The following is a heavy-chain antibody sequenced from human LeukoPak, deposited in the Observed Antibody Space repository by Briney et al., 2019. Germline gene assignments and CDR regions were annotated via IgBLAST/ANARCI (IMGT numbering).Heavy chain of an antibody. D-gene: IGHD2-15*01. CDR3: ARESVGYCSGGSCYGLDP. V-gene: IGHV3-7*01. Sequence: PGGSLRLSCAASGFTFSTYWMSWVRQAPGKGLEWGANIKQDGSEKYYVDSVKGRFTISRDNAKNSLYLQMNSLRAEDTAVYYCARESVGYCSGGSCYGLDPWGQGTLVTVSS. CDR2: IKQDGSEK. CDR1: GFTFSTYW. J-gene: IGHJ5*02.